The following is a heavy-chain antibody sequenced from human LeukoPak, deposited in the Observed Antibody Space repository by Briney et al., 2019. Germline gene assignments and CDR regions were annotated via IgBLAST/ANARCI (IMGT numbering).Heavy chain of an antibody. CDR1: GYTLTELS. D-gene: IGHD6-13*01. V-gene: IGHV1-24*01. Sequence: ASVKVSCKVSGYTLTELSMHWVRQAPGKGLEWMGGFDPEDSETIYAQKFQGRVTMTEDTSTDTAYMELSSLRSEDTAVYYCATSGYSSSFHYMDVWGKGTTVTVSS. J-gene: IGHJ6*03. CDR3: ATSGYSSSFHYMDV. CDR2: FDPEDSET.